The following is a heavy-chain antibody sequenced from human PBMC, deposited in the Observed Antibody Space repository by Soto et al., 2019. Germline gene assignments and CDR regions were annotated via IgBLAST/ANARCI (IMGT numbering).Heavy chain of an antibody. D-gene: IGHD3-16*01. J-gene: IGHJ6*03. Sequence: ASVKVSCKASGYTFTGYYMHWVRQAPGQGLEWMGWINPNSGGTNYAQKFQGWVTMTRDTSISTAYMELSRLRSDDTAVYYCARDSMGESTYYYYMDVWGKGTTVTVSS. CDR1: GYTFTGYY. CDR2: INPNSGGT. V-gene: IGHV1-2*04. CDR3: ARDSMGESTYYYYMDV.